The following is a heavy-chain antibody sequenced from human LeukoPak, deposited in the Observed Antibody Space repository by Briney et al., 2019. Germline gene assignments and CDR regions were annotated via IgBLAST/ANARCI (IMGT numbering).Heavy chain of an antibody. CDR2: IYPGDSDT. CDR1: GYSFTSYW. D-gene: IGHD5-18*01. CDR3: ARRAVTAMVLGDFDY. J-gene: IGHJ4*02. V-gene: IGHV5-51*01. Sequence: GESLKISCKGSGYSFTSYWIGWVRQMPGKGLERMGIIYPGDSDTRYSPSFQGQVTISADKSISTAYLQWSSLKASDTAMYYCARRAVTAMVLGDFDYWGQGTLVTVSS.